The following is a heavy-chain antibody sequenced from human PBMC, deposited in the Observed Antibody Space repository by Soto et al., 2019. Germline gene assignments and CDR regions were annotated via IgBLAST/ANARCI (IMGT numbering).Heavy chain of an antibody. D-gene: IGHD2-2*01. Sequence: QVQLQESGPGLVKPSQTLSLTCTVSGGSISSGGYYWSWIGQHPGKGLEWIGYIYYSGSTYYNPSLKSRVTISVDTSKNQFSLKLSSVTAADTAVYYCARSSISANYFDYWGQGTLVTVSS. J-gene: IGHJ4*02. CDR1: GGSISSGGYY. CDR2: IYYSGST. CDR3: ARSSISANYFDY. V-gene: IGHV4-31*03.